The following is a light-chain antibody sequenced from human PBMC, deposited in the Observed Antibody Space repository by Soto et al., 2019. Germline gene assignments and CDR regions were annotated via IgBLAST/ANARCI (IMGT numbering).Light chain of an antibody. Sequence: EIVLTQSPATLSLSPGERATLSCRASQSVSSYLAWYQQKPGQAPRLPIYDASNRATGIPARFSGSGSGTDFTLTISSLEPEDFAVYYCQQRSNWLTFGGGTKVDI. V-gene: IGKV3-11*01. CDR3: QQRSNWLT. CDR1: QSVSSY. J-gene: IGKJ4*01. CDR2: DAS.